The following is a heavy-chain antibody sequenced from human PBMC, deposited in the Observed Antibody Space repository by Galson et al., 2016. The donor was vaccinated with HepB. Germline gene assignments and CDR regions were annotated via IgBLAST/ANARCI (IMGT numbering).Heavy chain of an antibody. CDR3: AGDRKIYQLLYPGYYYGMDV. V-gene: IGHV1-3*01. J-gene: IGHJ6*02. CDR2: INAGNGNT. CDR1: GYTFSSYA. Sequence: SVKVSCKASGYTFSSYALHWVRQAPGQRFEWMGWINAGNGNTKYAQNLQGRVTITMDRSARTVYMELSSLRFEDTAVYYCAGDRKIYQLLYPGYYYGMDVWGQGTTVTASS. D-gene: IGHD2-2*02.